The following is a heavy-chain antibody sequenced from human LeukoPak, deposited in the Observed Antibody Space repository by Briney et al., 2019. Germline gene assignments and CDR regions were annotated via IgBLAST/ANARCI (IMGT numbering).Heavy chain of an antibody. CDR1: GFRFSDYY. V-gene: IGHV3-11*01. CDR2: ISSRGSTI. CDR3: ARNQNYGDYEPFDY. D-gene: IGHD4-17*01. Sequence: GGSLRLSCLASGFRFSDYYISWLRPAPPKGLEWISYISSRGSTIDYADSVKGRFTISRDDAKNSLFLQMNSLRAEDTAVYYCARNQNYGDYEPFDYWGQGTLVTVSS. J-gene: IGHJ4*02.